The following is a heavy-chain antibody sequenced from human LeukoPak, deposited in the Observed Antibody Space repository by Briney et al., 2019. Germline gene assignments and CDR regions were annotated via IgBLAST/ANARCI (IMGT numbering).Heavy chain of an antibody. J-gene: IGHJ4*02. CDR3: ARAGDYEGFGEFQDYYFDY. CDR2: INHSGST. CDR1: GGSFSGYY. Sequence: SETLSLTCAVYGGSFSGYYWNWVRQPPGKGLEWIGEINHSGSTNYNPSLKSRGTISVDPSKTQFSLKLSSVTAADTAVYYCARAGDYEGFGEFQDYYFDYWGQGTLVTVSS. V-gene: IGHV4-34*01. D-gene: IGHD3-10*01.